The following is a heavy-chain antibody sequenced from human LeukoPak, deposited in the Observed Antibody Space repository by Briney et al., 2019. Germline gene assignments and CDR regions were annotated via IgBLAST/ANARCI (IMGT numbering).Heavy chain of an antibody. CDR2: IYYSGST. J-gene: IGHJ4*02. CDR1: GGSISSYY. D-gene: IGHD6-13*01. V-gene: IGHV4-59*12. CDR3: ARGGSSNLGY. Sequence: PSETLSLTCTVSGGSISSYYWSWIRQPPGKGLEWIGYIYYSGSTNYNPSLKSRVTISVDTSKNQFSLKLSSVTAADTAVYYCARGGSSNLGYWGQGTLVTVSS.